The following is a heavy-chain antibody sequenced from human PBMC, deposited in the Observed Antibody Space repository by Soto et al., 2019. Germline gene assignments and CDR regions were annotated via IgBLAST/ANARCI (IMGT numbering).Heavy chain of an antibody. V-gene: IGHV3-23*01. CDR3: AKGEYCSSTSCPYYYGMDV. CDR2: ISGIGGST. CDR1: GFTFSSYA. Sequence: GGSLRLSCAASGFTFSSYAMSWVRQAPGKGLEWVSAISGIGGSTYYADSVKGRFTISRDNSKNTLYLQMNSLRAEDTAVYYCAKGEYCSSTSCPYYYGMDVWGQGTTVTVSS. J-gene: IGHJ6*02. D-gene: IGHD2-2*01.